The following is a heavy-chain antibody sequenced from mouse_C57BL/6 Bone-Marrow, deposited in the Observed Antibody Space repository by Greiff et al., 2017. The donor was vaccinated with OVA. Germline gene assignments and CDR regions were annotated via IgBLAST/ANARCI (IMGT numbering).Heavy chain of an antibody. Sequence: QVQLQQPGAELVMPGASVKLSCKASGYTFTSYWMHWVKQTPGQGLEWIGEIDPSDSYTNYNQKFKGQSTLTRDKYSSTAYMQLSSLASEDSAVYYWARVVDGNSVVEYYAMDYWGQGTSVTVSS. CDR3: ARVVDGNSVVEYYAMDY. J-gene: IGHJ4*01. V-gene: IGHV1-69*01. CDR2: IDPSDSYT. D-gene: IGHD2-1*01. CDR1: GYTFTSYW.